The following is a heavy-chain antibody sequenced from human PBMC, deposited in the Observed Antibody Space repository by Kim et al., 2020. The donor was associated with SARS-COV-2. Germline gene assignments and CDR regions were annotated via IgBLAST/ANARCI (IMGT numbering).Heavy chain of an antibody. J-gene: IGHJ3*01. CDR3: ARDLPGARGFDV. Sequence: SQTLSLTCVISGDSVSSNAAAWNWIRQSPSRGLEWLGRTYYRSKWYSDYALSVKSRVTINPDTSKNQFSLQLNSVTPEDTAMYYCARDLPGARGFDVWGQGKMVPVSS. CDR2: TYYRSKWYS. CDR1: GDSVSSNAAA. V-gene: IGHV6-1*01.